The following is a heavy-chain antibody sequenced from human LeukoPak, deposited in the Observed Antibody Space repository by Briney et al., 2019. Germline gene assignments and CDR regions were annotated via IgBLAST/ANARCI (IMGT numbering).Heavy chain of an antibody. CDR1: GVSLSNYI. CDR3: ARSLPVSLGWMYYFDQ. CDR2: VEYTGST. Sequence: SETLSLTCTVSGVSLSNYIWSWIRQPPGGDLEWIGYVEYTGSTNYNPSLKNRVTISIDRSKNHFSLKLTSVTAADTAVYFCARSLPVSLGWMYYFDQWGQGTRVTVSS. V-gene: IGHV4-59*01. D-gene: IGHD7-27*01. J-gene: IGHJ4*02.